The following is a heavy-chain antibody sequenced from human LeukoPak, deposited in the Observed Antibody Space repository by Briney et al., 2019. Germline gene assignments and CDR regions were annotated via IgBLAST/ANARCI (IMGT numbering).Heavy chain of an antibody. Sequence: GGSLRLSCAASGFTFTTFAMNWVRQAPGKGQEWVSGISGSGESTYYADSVKGRFTISRDNSKNTVFLQMNSLRAADTAVYSCARGKRGVYYYYGMDVWGQGTTVTVSS. D-gene: IGHD3-10*01. V-gene: IGHV3-23*01. CDR3: ARGKRGVYYYYGMDV. J-gene: IGHJ6*02. CDR2: ISGSGEST. CDR1: GFTFTTFA.